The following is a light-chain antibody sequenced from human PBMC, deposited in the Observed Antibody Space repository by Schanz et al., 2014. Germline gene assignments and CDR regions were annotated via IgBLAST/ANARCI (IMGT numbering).Light chain of an antibody. V-gene: IGKV3-15*01. Sequence: TQSPGTLSLSPGERATLSCRASQSVSRNYLAWYQQKPGQAPRLLIYGASTRATGIPARFSGSGSGTEFTLTISSLQSEDFAVYYCQQYNNWPWTFGQGTKVEIK. CDR2: GAS. CDR1: QSVSRN. J-gene: IGKJ1*01. CDR3: QQYNNWPWT.